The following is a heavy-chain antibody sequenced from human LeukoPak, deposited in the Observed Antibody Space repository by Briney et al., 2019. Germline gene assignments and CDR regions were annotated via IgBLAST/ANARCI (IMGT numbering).Heavy chain of an antibody. V-gene: IGHV3-9*01. CDR1: GFSFDDYA. D-gene: IGHD6-13*01. Sequence: GRSLRLSCAASGFSFDDYAMHWVRQAPGKGLEWVSAMSWNGNSIVYADSVKGRFTISRDNAKNSLYLQMNSLRAEDTAVYYCARELAGSWYHPGDYYLDYWGQGTLVTVSS. J-gene: IGHJ4*02. CDR3: ARELAGSWYHPGDYYLDY. CDR2: MSWNGNSI.